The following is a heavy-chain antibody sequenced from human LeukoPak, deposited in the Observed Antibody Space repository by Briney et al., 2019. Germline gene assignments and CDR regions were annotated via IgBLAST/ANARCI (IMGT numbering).Heavy chain of an antibody. CDR2: IYYSGST. J-gene: IGHJ4*02. CDR1: GGSISSGDYY. CDR3: ARAGGYCSSTSCWVAGPPDY. Sequence: LSETLSLTCTVSGGSISSGDYYWSWIRQPPGKGLEWIGYIYYSGSTYYNPSLKSRVTISVDTSKNQFSLKLSSVTAADTAVYYCARAGGYCSSTSCWVAGPPDYWGQGTLVTVSS. D-gene: IGHD2-2*01. V-gene: IGHV4-30-4*01.